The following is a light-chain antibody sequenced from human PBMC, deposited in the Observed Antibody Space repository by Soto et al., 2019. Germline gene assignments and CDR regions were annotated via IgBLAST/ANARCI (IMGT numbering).Light chain of an antibody. CDR2: EVS. Sequence: QSALTQPPSASGSPGQSVTISCIGTSSDVGGYNYVSWYQQYPGKAPKLMIYEVSKRPSGVPDRFSGVKSGNTASLTVSGLRPEDEADYYCTSYAGSDNFGVFGTGTKLTVL. CDR1: SSDVGGYNY. CDR3: TSYAGSDNFGV. J-gene: IGLJ1*01. V-gene: IGLV2-8*01.